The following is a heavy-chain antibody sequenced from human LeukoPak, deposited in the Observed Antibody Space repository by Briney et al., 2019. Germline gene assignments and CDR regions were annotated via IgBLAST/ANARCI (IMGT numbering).Heavy chain of an antibody. CDR1: GGSFSGYY. CDR2: INHSGST. D-gene: IGHD3-10*01. J-gene: IGHJ4*02. V-gene: IGHV4-34*01. Sequence: SETLSLTCAVYGGSFSGYYWSWIRQPPGKGLEWVGEINHSGSTNYNPSLKSRVTISVDTSKNQFSVKLSSVTAADTAVYYCARSELLWFGGVNSGFDYWGQGTLVTVSS. CDR3: ARSELLWFGGVNSGFDY.